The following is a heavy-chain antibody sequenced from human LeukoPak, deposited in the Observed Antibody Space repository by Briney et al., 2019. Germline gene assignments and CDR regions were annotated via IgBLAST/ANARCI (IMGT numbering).Heavy chain of an antibody. V-gene: IGHV3-53*05. Sequence: GGSLRLSCAASGFTVSSNYMSWVRQAPGKGLEWVSVIYSGGSTYYADSVKGRFTISRDNSKNTLYLQMNSLRAEDTAVYYCAKIPYGDYVLDYYYYMDVWGKGTTVTISS. CDR2: IYSGGST. J-gene: IGHJ6*03. CDR1: GFTVSSNY. CDR3: AKIPYGDYVLDYYYYMDV. D-gene: IGHD4-17*01.